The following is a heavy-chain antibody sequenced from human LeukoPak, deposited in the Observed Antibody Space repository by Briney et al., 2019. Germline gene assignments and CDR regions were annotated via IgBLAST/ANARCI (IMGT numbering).Heavy chain of an antibody. V-gene: IGHV3-11*04. CDR2: ISSSCSTI. CDR3: ARAPRGYSSGWYIHRFDY. J-gene: IGHJ4*02. D-gene: IGHD6-19*01. Sequence: PGGSPRLSCAASGFTFSDYYMSWIRQAPGKGLEWVSYISSSCSTIYYADSVKGRFTISRDNAKNSLYLQMNSLRAEDTAVYYCARAPRGYSSGWYIHRFDYWGQGTLVTVSS. CDR1: GFTFSDYY.